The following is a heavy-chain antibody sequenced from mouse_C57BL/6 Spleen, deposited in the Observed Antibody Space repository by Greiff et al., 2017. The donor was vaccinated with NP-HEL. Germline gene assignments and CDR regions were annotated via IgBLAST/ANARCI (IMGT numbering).Heavy chain of an antibody. CDR2: IDPSDSET. J-gene: IGHJ1*03. V-gene: IGHV1-52*01. Sequence: VQLQQSGAELVRPGSSVKLSCKASGYTFTSYWMHWVKQRPIQGLEWIGNIDPSDSETHYNQKFKDKATLTVDKSSSTAYMQLSSLTSEDSAVYYCARSEYYGSSPRLYFDVWGTGTTVTVSS. CDR1: GYTFTSYW. CDR3: ARSEYYGSSPRLYFDV. D-gene: IGHD1-1*01.